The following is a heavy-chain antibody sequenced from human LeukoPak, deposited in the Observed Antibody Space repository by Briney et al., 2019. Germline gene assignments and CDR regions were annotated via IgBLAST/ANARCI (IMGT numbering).Heavy chain of an antibody. D-gene: IGHD1-26*01. CDR3: AREGGELDPYYFDY. CDR2: INDDGSRT. V-gene: IGHV3-74*01. CDR1: GFTFSSYW. Sequence: PGGSLRLSCAASGFTFSSYWMHWVRQAPGKGLVWVSRINDDGSRTNYADSVKGRFTISRDNAKNALSLQMNSLRAEDTAVYFCAREGGELDPYYFDYWGQGALVTVSS. J-gene: IGHJ4*02.